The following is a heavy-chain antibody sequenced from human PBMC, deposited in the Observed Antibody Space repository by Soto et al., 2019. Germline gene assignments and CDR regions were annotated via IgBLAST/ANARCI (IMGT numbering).Heavy chain of an antibody. J-gene: IGHJ5*02. CDR1: GGSINSGSYY. Sequence: SETLSLTCTVSGGSINSGSYYWGWIRQPPGKGLEWIGSVYYSGTTYYNPSLRGRVTTSIDTSKNQFSLKLSSVTAADTAVYYCARATIVLVPAAMVSHWFDPWGQGTLVTGSS. CDR2: VYYSGTT. D-gene: IGHD2-2*01. V-gene: IGHV4-39*01. CDR3: ARATIVLVPAAMVSHWFDP.